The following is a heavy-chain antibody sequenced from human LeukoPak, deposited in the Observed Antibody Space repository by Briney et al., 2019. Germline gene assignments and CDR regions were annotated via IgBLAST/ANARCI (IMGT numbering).Heavy chain of an antibody. CDR1: GASIRSFH. CDR2: IYHNGST. J-gene: IGHJ5*02. V-gene: IGHV4-59*12. CDR3: ARDPPAGWFDP. Sequence: SETLSLTCTVSGASIRSFHWSWIRQPPGKGLEWIGCIYHNGSTNYNPSLKSRVTMSVDTSKNQFSLKLSSVTAADTAVYYCARDPPAGWFDPWGQGTLATVSS.